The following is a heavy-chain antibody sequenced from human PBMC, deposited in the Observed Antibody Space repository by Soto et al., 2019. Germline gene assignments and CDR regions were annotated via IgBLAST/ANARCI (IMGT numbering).Heavy chain of an antibody. V-gene: IGHV1-2*04. CDR3: ARDRRSSGWTPTVAFDI. CDR2: INPNSGGT. CDR1: GYTFTGYY. D-gene: IGHD6-19*01. Sequence: ASVKVSCKASGYTFTGYYMHWVRQAPGQGLEWMGWINPNSGGTNYAQKFQGWVTMTTDTSTSTAYMELRSLRSDDTAVYYCARDRRSSGWTPTVAFDIWGQGTMVTVS. J-gene: IGHJ3*02.